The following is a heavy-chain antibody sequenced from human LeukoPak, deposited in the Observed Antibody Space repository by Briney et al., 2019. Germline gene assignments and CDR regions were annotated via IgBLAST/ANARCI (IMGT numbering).Heavy chain of an antibody. CDR1: GGSFSGYY. V-gene: IGHV4-34*01. D-gene: IGHD1-7*01. Sequence: SETLSLTCAVYGGSFSGYYWSWIRQPPGKGLEWIGEINHSGSTNHNPSLKSRVTISVDTSKNQFSLKLSSVTAADTAVYYCAREPMELRHYFDYWGQGTLVTVSS. CDR3: AREPMELRHYFDY. J-gene: IGHJ4*02. CDR2: INHSGST.